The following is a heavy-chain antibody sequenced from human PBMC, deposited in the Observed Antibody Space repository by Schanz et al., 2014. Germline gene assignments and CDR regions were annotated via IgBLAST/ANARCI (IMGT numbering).Heavy chain of an antibody. V-gene: IGHV3-9*01. CDR3: AKEGSIYWDRSVDY. D-gene: IGHD1-26*01. Sequence: EVQLVESGGGLVQPGRSLRLSCATSGFTFDDYAMHWVRQAPGKGLEWVSGITWNSNGIGYADSVKGRFTISRDNAKNSLYLQMNSLRPEDTAVYYCAKEGSIYWDRSVDYWGQGTLVTVSS. J-gene: IGHJ4*02. CDR2: ITWNSNGI. CDR1: GFTFDDYA.